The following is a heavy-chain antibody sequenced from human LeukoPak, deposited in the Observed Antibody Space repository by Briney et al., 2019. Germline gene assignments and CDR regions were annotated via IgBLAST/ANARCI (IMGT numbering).Heavy chain of an antibody. Sequence: SETLSLTCTVSGGSISSYYWSWIRQPPGKGLEWIGYIYHSGSTYYNPSLKSRVTISVDRSKNQFSLKLSSVTAADTAVYYCARDIAVAGNDYWGQGTLVTVSS. V-gene: IGHV4-59*12. D-gene: IGHD6-19*01. CDR2: IYHSGST. CDR3: ARDIAVAGNDY. CDR1: GGSISSYY. J-gene: IGHJ4*02.